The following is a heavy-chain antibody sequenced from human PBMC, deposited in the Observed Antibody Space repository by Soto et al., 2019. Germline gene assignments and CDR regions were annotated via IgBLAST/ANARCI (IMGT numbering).Heavy chain of an antibody. CDR2: IYYSGST. Sequence: SETLSLTCTVSGGSISSVGYYWSWIRQHPGKGVEWIGYIYYSGSTYYNPSLKSRVTISVDTSKNQFSLKLSSVTAADTAVYYCARVANNWFDPWGQGTLVTVSS. J-gene: IGHJ5*02. CDR3: ARVANNWFDP. CDR1: GGSISSVGYY. V-gene: IGHV4-31*03.